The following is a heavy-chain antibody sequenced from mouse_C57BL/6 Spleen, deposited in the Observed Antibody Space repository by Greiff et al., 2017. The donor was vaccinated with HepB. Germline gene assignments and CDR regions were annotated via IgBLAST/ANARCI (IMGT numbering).Heavy chain of an antibody. Sequence: QVQLQQSGAELVRPGTSVKVSCKASGYAFTNYLIEWVKQRPGQGLEWIGVINPGSGGTNYNEKFKGKATLTADKSSSTAYMQLSSLTSEDSAVYFCARSGDYYGSSSDYWGQGTTLTVSS. CDR3: ARSGDYYGSSSDY. CDR1: GYAFTNYL. J-gene: IGHJ2*01. D-gene: IGHD1-1*01. CDR2: INPGSGGT. V-gene: IGHV1-54*01.